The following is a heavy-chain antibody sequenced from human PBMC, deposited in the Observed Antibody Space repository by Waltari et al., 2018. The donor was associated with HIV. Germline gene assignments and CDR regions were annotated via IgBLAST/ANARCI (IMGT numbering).Heavy chain of an antibody. V-gene: IGHV3-64D*06. J-gene: IGHJ4*02. CDR3: AKGNYDVLTGYYGPSFEY. D-gene: IGHD3-9*01. CDR2: ISGEGHST. Sequence: DVELVVSGGTLVQPGGSLRLSCSASAFTFSSYVILWCRQTPGKGLEYFSAISGEGHSTDYAGFLKGRFTITRDNSKNTVWLQMRSLRDEDTAVYYCAKGNYDVLTGYYGPSFEYWGQGTLVTVSS. CDR1: AFTFSSYV.